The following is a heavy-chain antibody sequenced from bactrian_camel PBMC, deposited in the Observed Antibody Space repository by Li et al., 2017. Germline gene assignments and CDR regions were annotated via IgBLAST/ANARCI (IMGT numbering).Heavy chain of an antibody. V-gene: IGHV3S40*01. J-gene: IGHJ4*01. CDR2: ISRGGGST. CDR3: AKDVGGAPYD. D-gene: IGHD1*01. Sequence: VQLVESGGDLVQPGGSLRLSCVASGFTFSFYPMNWVRQAPGKGLEWVSGISRGGGSTYYAASVKGRFTISRDNAKNIVYLQLNSLKTEDTAMYYCAKDVGGAPYDWGQGTQVTVS. CDR1: GFTFSFYP.